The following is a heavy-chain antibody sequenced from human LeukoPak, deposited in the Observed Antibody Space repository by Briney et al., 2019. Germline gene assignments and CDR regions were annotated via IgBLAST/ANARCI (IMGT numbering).Heavy chain of an antibody. CDR3: ARDLGYSSGWTYWYFDL. CDR1: GGSISSGGYY. J-gene: IGHJ2*01. D-gene: IGHD6-19*01. Sequence: SQTLSLTCTVSGGSISSGGYYWSWIRQHPGKGLEWIGYIYYSGSTYYNPSLKSRVTISLDTSKNQFSLKLSSVTAADTAVYYCARDLGYSSGWTYWYFDLWGRGTLVTVSS. CDR2: IYYSGST. V-gene: IGHV4-31*03.